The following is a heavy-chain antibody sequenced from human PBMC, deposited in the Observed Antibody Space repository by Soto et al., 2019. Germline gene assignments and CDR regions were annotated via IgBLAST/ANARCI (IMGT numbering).Heavy chain of an antibody. J-gene: IGHJ4*02. CDR1: GGSINSGGYY. CDR3: ARVYSGNYLARFDY. Sequence: QVQLQESGPGLVKPSQTLSLTCTVSGGSINSGGYYWRWIRQHPGEGLEWIGYIYYSGSTSYNPSLKSRVTISVDTSKNQVSLKPNSVTAADTAVYYCARVYSGNYLARFDYWGQGTLVTVSS. V-gene: IGHV4-31*03. CDR2: IYYSGST. D-gene: IGHD3-10*01.